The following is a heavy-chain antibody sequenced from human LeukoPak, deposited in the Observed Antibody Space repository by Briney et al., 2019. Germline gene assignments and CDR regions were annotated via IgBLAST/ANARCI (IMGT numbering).Heavy chain of an antibody. Sequence: SETLSLTCTVSGGSISSYYWSWIRQPAGKGLEWIGRIYTSGSTNYNPSLKSRVTMSVDTSKNQFSLKLSSVTAADTAVYYCARVLRRDGRFDFDYWGQGTLVTVSS. D-gene: IGHD5-24*01. CDR1: GGSISSYY. V-gene: IGHV4-4*07. J-gene: IGHJ4*02. CDR2: IYTSGST. CDR3: ARVLRRDGRFDFDY.